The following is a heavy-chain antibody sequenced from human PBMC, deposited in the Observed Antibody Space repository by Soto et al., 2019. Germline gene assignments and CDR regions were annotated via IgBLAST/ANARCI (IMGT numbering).Heavy chain of an antibody. CDR3: ARDMGFGLSDY. Sequence: ASVKVSCKASGYRFTSYARHWVRQAPGQRLEWMGWINAGNGNTKYSQKFQGRVTITRDTSASTAYMELSSLRSEDTAVYYCARDMGFGLSDYWGQGTLVTVSS. J-gene: IGHJ4*02. D-gene: IGHD3-10*01. CDR1: GYRFTSYA. V-gene: IGHV1-3*01. CDR2: INAGNGNT.